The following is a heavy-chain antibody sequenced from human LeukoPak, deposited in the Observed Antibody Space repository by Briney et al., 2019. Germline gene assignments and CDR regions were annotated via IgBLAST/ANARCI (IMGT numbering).Heavy chain of an antibody. V-gene: IGHV3-9*01. CDR2: ISWDSGSI. D-gene: IGHD3-10*01. J-gene: IGHJ4*02. Sequence: GRSLRLSCAASGFTFDDYAMHWVRQAPGKGLEWVSGISWDSGSIGYADSVKGRFTISRDNAKNSLYLQMNSLRAEDTALYYCAKGITMVRGAMGFDYWGQGTLVTVSS. CDR1: GFTFDDYA. CDR3: AKGITMVRGAMGFDY.